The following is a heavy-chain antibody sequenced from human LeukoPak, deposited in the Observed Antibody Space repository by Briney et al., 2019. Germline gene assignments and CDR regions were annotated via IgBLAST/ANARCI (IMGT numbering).Heavy chain of an antibody. D-gene: IGHD6-19*01. J-gene: IGHJ5*02. CDR1: GFTVSSNY. CDR3: ARVIAVAGIIDP. Sequence: PGGSLRLSCAASGFTVSSNYMSWVRQAPGKGLEWVSVIYSGGSTYYADSVKGRFTISRDNSKNTLYLQMNSLRAEDTAVYYCARVIAVAGIIDPCGQGTLVTVSS. V-gene: IGHV3-53*01. CDR2: IYSGGST.